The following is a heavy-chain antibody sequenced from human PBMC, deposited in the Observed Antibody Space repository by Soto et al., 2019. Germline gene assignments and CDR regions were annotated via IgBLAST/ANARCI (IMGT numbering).Heavy chain of an antibody. CDR1: GFTFSSYA. CDR3: ARAGYSSGWYSDY. V-gene: IGHV3-23*01. D-gene: IGHD6-19*01. Sequence: EVQLLESGGGLVQPGGSLRLSCAASGFTFSSYAMSWVRQAPGKGLEWVSAISGSGGSTYYADSVKGRFTISRDNSKNTLYLQMNSLRGEDTAVYYCARAGYSSGWYSDYWGQGTLVTVSS. CDR2: ISGSGGST. J-gene: IGHJ4*02.